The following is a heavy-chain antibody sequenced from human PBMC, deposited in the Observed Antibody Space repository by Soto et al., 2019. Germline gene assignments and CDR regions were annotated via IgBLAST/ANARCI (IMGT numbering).Heavy chain of an antibody. V-gene: IGHV4-39*01. CDR2: IYYSGST. J-gene: IGHJ6*02. D-gene: IGHD1-26*01. CDR1: GGSISSSSYY. Sequence: SETLSLTCTVSGGSISSSSYYWGWIRQPPGKGLEWIGSIYYSGSTYYNPSLKSRVTISVDTSKNQFSLKLSSVTAADTAVYYCARHPSDYYYYGMDVWGQGTTVTVSS. CDR3: ARHPSDYYYYGMDV.